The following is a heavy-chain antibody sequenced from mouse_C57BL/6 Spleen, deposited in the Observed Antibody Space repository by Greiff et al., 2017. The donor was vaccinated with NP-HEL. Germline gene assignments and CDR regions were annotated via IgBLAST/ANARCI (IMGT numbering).Heavy chain of an antibody. CDR2: INPSTGGT. CDR3: ARTADYVYFDY. J-gene: IGHJ2*01. D-gene: IGHD2-4*01. CDR1: GYSFTGYY. V-gene: IGHV1-42*01. Sequence: EVKLMESGPELVKPGASVKISCKASGYSFTGYYMNWVKQSPEKSLEWIGEINPSTGGTTYNQKFKAKATLTVDKSSSTAYMQLKSLTSEDSAVYYCARTADYVYFDYWGQGTTLTVSS.